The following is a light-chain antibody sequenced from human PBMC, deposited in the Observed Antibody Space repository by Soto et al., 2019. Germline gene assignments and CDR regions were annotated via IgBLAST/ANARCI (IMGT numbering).Light chain of an antibody. J-gene: IGKJ1*01. V-gene: IGKV1-12*01. CDR1: QGISSW. Sequence: DIQMTQSPSSVSASVGDIVTIACRASQGISSWLAWYQQKPGVAPKLLISAASTLHSGVPLRFSGSGSGTDFTLTISSLQPEDFATYYCQQANSFPWTFGQGTKVEIK. CDR2: AAS. CDR3: QQANSFPWT.